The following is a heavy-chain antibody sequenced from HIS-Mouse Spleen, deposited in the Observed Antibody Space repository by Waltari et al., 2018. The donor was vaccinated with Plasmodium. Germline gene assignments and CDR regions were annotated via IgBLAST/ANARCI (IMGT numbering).Heavy chain of an antibody. CDR1: GGSISSSSYY. V-gene: IGHV4-39*01. J-gene: IGHJ4*02. CDR2: IYYSGST. CDR3: ARRGGSYYYFDY. D-gene: IGHD1-26*01. Sequence: QLQLQESGPGLVKPSETLSLTCTVSGGSISSSSYYWGWIRQPPGKGLEWIGSIYYSGSTYYNPSLKSRVTISVDPSKNQFSLKLSSVTAADTAVYYCARRGGSYYYFDYWGQGTLVTVSS.